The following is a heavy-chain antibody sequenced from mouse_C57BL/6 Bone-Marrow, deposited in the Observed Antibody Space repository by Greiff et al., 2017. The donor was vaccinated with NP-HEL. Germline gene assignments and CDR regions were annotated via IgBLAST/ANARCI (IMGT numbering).Heavy chain of an antibody. J-gene: IGHJ3*01. CDR3: ARGEGDYYDYAWFAY. CDR1: GYTFTSYW. D-gene: IGHD2-4*01. Sequence: QVQLQQPGAELVKPGASVKLSCKASGYTFTSYWMHWVKQRPGQGLEWIGMIHPNSGSTNYNEKFKSKATLTVDKSSSTAYMQLSSLTSEDSAVYYCARGEGDYYDYAWFAYWGQGTLVTVSA. V-gene: IGHV1-64*01. CDR2: IHPNSGST.